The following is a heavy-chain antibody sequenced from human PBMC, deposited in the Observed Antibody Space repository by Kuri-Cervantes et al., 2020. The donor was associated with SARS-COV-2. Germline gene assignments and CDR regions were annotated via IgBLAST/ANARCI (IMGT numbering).Heavy chain of an antibody. CDR1: GGSISSGSYY. V-gene: IGHV4-61*02. J-gene: IGHJ4*02. CDR2: LYTSGST. CDR3: ARAGEYYYDSSGYYDY. D-gene: IGHD3-22*01. Sequence: SETLSLTCTVSGGSISSGSYYWTWIRQPAGKGLEWIGRLYTSGSTNYNPSLKSRVTISADTSKNQFSLNLSSVTAADTAVYYCARAGEYYYDSSGYYDYWGQGTLVTVSS.